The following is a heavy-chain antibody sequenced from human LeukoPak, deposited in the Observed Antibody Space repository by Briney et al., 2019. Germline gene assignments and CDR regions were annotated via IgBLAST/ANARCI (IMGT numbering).Heavy chain of an antibody. V-gene: IGHV1-2*04. Sequence: ASVKVSCKASGYTFTGYYMHWMRQAPGQGLEWMGWIIPNSGGTNYAQKFQGWVTMTRDTSISTAYMELSRLRSDDTAVYYCARSRAIAVERDYWGQGTLVTVSS. CDR3: ARSRAIAVERDY. CDR1: GYTFTGYY. D-gene: IGHD6-19*01. CDR2: IIPNSGGT. J-gene: IGHJ4*02.